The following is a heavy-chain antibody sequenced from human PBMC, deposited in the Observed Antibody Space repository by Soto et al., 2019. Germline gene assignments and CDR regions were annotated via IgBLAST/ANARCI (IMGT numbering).Heavy chain of an antibody. Sequence: SETLSLTCAVYGGSSSGYYWTWIRQPPGKGLEWIGEINHSGSTNYNPSLKSRVTISIDRSKNQFSLKLSSVTAADTAVYYCARVPDYWGQGILVTVSS. J-gene: IGHJ4*02. CDR2: INHSGST. V-gene: IGHV4-34*01. D-gene: IGHD2-2*01. CDR1: GGSSSGYY. CDR3: ARVPDY.